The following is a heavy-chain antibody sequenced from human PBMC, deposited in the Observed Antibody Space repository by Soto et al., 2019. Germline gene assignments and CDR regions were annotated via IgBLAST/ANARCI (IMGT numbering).Heavy chain of an antibody. CDR2: IYSGGST. V-gene: IGHV3-66*01. CDR3: ARVHTGYDYGDLYYYYYMDV. CDR1: GFTVSSNY. D-gene: IGHD4-17*01. J-gene: IGHJ6*03. Sequence: GGSLRLSCAASGFTVSSNYMSWVRQAPGKGLEWVSVIYSGGSTYYADSVKGRFTISRDNSKNTLYLQMNSLRAEDTAVYYCARVHTGYDYGDLYYYYYMDVWGKGTTVTVSS.